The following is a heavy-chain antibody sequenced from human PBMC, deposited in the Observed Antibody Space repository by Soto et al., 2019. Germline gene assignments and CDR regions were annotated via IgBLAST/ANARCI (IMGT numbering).Heavy chain of an antibody. CDR3: ATLHDIVVVVAAIYAFDI. J-gene: IGHJ3*02. CDR2: ISYDGSNK. Sequence: GGSLRLSCAVSGFTFSSYVMHWVRQAPGKGLEWVAVISYDGSNKYYADSVKGRFTISRDNSKNTLFPQMNSLRAEDTAVYYCATLHDIVVVVAAIYAFDIWGQGTMVTVSS. D-gene: IGHD2-15*01. CDR1: GFTFSSYV. V-gene: IGHV3-30-3*01.